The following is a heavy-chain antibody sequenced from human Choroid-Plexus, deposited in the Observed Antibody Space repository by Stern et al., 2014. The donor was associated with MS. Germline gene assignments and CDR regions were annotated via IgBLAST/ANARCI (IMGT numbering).Heavy chain of an antibody. V-gene: IGHV3-21*01. D-gene: IGHD5-18*01. CDR2: ISRTSTYI. CDR3: ARPIQRDAFDV. CDR1: GFYFSAYS. J-gene: IGHJ3*01. Sequence: EVQLVQSGGGLVKPGGSLRLSCAASGFYFSAYSINWVRQAPGKGLEWPSSISRTSTYIYYADSVKGRFTISRDNAKNSVYLQMNSLRAEDTAVYYCARPIQRDAFDVWGQGTMVTVSS.